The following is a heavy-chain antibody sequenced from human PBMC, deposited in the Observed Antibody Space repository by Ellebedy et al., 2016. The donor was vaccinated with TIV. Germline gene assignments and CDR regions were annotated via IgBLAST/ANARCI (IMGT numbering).Heavy chain of an antibody. CDR1: GIVISNHN. J-gene: IGHJ4*02. CDR3: AMSGLFDY. CDR2: ISSSGGST. V-gene: IGHV3-64D*06. Sequence: GESLKISCSVPGIVISNHNIHWVRQAPGKGLEYVSSISSSGGSTDYADSVKGRFTISRDNSKNTVYLQMSSLRVDDTAVYFCAMSGLFDYWGQGTQVTVSS. D-gene: IGHD3-3*01.